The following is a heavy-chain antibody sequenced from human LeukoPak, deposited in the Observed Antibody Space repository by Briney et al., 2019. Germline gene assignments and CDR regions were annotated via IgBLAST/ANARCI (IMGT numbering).Heavy chain of an antibody. CDR2: ISYDGSNK. J-gene: IGHJ4*02. Sequence: PGGSLRLSCAASGFTFSRYAMHWVRQAPGKGLEWVAVISYDGSNKYYADSVKGRFTISRDNSKNTLYLQMNSLRAEDTAVYYCARGPPYYDILTGYPIYWGQGTLVTVSS. D-gene: IGHD3-9*01. CDR3: ARGPPYYDILTGYPIY. CDR1: GFTFSRYA. V-gene: IGHV3-30-3*01.